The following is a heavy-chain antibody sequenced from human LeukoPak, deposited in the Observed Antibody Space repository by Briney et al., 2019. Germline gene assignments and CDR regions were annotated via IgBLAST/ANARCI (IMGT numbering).Heavy chain of an antibody. D-gene: IGHD2-8*01. V-gene: IGHV3-74*01. CDR2: VDSIGTTT. J-gene: IGHJ3*02. Sequence: GGSLRLSCAASRLTFRTSWMHWVRQVPGKGLVWVSRVDSIGTTTSYADSVKGRFTISRDNAENTLYLQMNSLRAEDTALYYCASHTGAGVAFRPFHIWGQGTMVTVSS. CDR3: ASHTGAGVAFRPFHI. CDR1: RLTFRTSW.